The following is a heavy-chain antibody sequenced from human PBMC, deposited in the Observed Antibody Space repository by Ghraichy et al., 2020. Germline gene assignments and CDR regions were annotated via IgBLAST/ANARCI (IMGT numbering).Heavy chain of an antibody. V-gene: IGHV3-48*02. CDR1: GFTFSLYS. CDR3: ARDGYYGSGSHSDH. Sequence: GESLNISCAASGFTFSLYSMSWVRQAPGKGLEWLAYISSSSTNIYYADSVKGRFTISRDNARNSLELQLNSLRDEDTAVYYCARDGYYGSGSHSDHWGQGTLVTV. D-gene: IGHD3-10*01. J-gene: IGHJ4*02. CDR2: ISSSSTNI.